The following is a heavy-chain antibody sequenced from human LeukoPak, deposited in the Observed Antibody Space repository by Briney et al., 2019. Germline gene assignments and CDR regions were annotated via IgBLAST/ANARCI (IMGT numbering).Heavy chain of an antibody. V-gene: IGHV3-43*02. J-gene: IGHJ3*02. D-gene: IGHD1-14*01. CDR1: GFTFDDYA. Sequence: GGSLRLSCAASGFTFDDYAMHWVRQAPGKGPERVSYVTANGGGTYYADSVKGRFVISRDNSKNSLYLQMNILRPEDTALYYCAKILNPHAFDIWGQGTMVTVSS. CDR2: VTANGGGT. CDR3: AKILNPHAFDI.